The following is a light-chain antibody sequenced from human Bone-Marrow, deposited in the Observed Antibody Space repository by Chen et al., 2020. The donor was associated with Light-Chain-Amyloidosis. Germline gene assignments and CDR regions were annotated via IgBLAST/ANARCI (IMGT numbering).Light chain of an antibody. J-gene: IGKJ4*01. CDR2: WAS. V-gene: IGKV4-1*01. Sequence: DIVMTQSPDSLAVSLGERATINCKSSQSVLYSSNNKNYLAWYQQKPGQPPKLLIYWASTRESGVPDRFSGSGSGTDFTLTISSLQAEDVAVYYCQQYYSTHVLTFGGGTKVEIK. CDR1: QSVLYSSNNKNY. CDR3: QQYYSTHVLT.